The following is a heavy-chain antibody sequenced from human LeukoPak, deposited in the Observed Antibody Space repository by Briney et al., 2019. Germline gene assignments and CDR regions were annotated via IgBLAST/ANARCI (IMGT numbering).Heavy chain of an antibody. Sequence: ASVKVSCKASGYTFTSYAINWVRQAPAQGLEWMGWINTNTGNPTYAEGFTGRFVFSLDTSVSTAYLQISSLKAEDTAVYYCARAVVTATYYYYYFGMDVWGQGTTVTVSS. J-gene: IGHJ6*02. CDR1: GYTFTSYA. V-gene: IGHV7-4-1*02. D-gene: IGHD4-23*01. CDR3: ARAVVTATYYYYYFGMDV. CDR2: INTNTGNP.